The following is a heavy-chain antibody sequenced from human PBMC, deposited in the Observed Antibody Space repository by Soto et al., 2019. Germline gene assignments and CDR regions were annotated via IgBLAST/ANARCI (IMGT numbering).Heavy chain of an antibody. CDR3: AKYSGDFPVYNGLNV. D-gene: IGHD1-26*01. CDR2: ISGGGDLA. Sequence: EVRLLESGGGLVQPGGSLRLSCAASGFPFATSAMIWVRQAPGKGPEWLSLISGGGDLAYYAESVKGRFTSSRDNSENTLYLQMTFLRVEDTAVYYCAKYSGDFPVYNGLNVWGQGITVTVSS. CDR1: GFPFATSA. J-gene: IGHJ6*02. V-gene: IGHV3-23*01.